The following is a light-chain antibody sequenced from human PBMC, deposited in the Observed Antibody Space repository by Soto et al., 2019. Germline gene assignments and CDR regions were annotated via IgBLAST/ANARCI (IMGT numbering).Light chain of an antibody. Sequence: EIVMTQSPATLGVSPGERVALSCRASQSVRSNLAWYQQKPGQAPRLLIYDTSTRATGIPPRFSGSGSGTEFTLTISSLQSEGFAVYYCQQYNDWPPWTFGQGTKVDIK. CDR3: QQYNDWPPWT. J-gene: IGKJ1*01. CDR1: QSVRSN. CDR2: DTS. V-gene: IGKV3-15*01.